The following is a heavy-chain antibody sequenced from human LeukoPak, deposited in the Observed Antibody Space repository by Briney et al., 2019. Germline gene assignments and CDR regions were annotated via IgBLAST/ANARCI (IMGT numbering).Heavy chain of an antibody. CDR2: ISGSGGST. D-gene: IGHD2-2*01. J-gene: IGHJ5*02. CDR3: AKDPDIVVVPASNWFDP. CDR1: GFTFSSYA. Sequence: GGSLRLSCAASGFTFSSYAMSWVRQAPGKGLEWVSAISGSGGSTYYADSVKGRFTISRDNSKNTLYLQMNSLRAEDTAVYYCAKDPDIVVVPASNWFDPWGQGTLVAVSS. V-gene: IGHV3-23*01.